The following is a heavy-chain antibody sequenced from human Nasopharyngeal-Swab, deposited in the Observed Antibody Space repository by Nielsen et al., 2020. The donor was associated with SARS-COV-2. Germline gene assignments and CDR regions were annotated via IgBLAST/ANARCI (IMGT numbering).Heavy chain of an antibody. CDR3: ATAGVSVRSYYFDY. D-gene: IGHD3-10*02. V-gene: IGHV3-11*04. J-gene: IGHJ4*02. CDR1: GFTFSDYY. Sequence: GESLKISCVASGFTFSDYYMSWIRQAPGKGLEWVSYISSSGSTIYYADSVKGRFTISRDNAKNSLYLQMNSLRAEDTAVYYCATAGVSVRSYYFDYWGQGTLVTVSS. CDR2: ISSSGSTI.